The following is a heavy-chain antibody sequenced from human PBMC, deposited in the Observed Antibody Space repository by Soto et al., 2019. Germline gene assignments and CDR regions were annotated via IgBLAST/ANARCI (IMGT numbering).Heavy chain of an antibody. CDR2: INPTGGST. J-gene: IGHJ6*02. CDR3: AKTTGASYILHGMDV. D-gene: IGHD1-1*01. CDR1: GYSFSSHY. V-gene: IGHV1-46*01. Sequence: QVQLVQSGAEVKKPGASVRVSCKASGYSFSSHYMHWVKQAPGQGLEWLGIINPTGGSTTYAQKFQGRLTITADESTSTAYMDLSSLTTDDTAVYYCAKTTGASYILHGMDVWGQGTTVTVSS.